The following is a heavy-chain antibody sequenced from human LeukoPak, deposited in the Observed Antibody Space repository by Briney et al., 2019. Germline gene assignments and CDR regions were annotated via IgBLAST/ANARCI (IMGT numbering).Heavy chain of an antibody. D-gene: IGHD3-3*01. Sequence: GRSLRLSCAASGFTFSSYAMHWVRQAPGKGLEWVAVISYDGGNKYYADSVKGRFTISRDNSKNTLYPQMNSLRAEDTAVYYCARDSYYDFWSGFRGNFDYWGQGTLVTASS. CDR2: ISYDGGNK. CDR1: GFTFSSYA. CDR3: ARDSYYDFWSGFRGNFDY. V-gene: IGHV3-30-3*01. J-gene: IGHJ4*02.